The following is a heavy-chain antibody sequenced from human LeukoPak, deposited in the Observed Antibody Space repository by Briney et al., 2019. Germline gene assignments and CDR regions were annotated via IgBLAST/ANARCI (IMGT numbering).Heavy chain of an antibody. CDR1: GFTFSSYA. CDR3: AGYGIRDSGYDIDY. CDR2: ISYDGSNK. V-gene: IGHV3-30-3*01. J-gene: IGHJ4*02. D-gene: IGHD5-12*01. Sequence: VRSLRLSCAASGFTFSSYAMHWVRQAPGKGLEWVAVISYDGSNKYYADSVKGRFTISRDNSKNTLYLQMNSLRAEDTALFFRAGYGIRDSGYDIDYWGQGTLVTVSS.